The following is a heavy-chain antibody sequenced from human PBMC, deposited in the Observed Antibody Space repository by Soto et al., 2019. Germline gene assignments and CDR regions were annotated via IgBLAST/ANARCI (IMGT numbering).Heavy chain of an antibody. J-gene: IGHJ4*02. CDR2: ISSGGITI. V-gene: IGHV3-11*01. CDR3: ARDQEYYYDSSGYPPADY. Sequence: PGGSLRLSCAASGFTFSDYYMTWIRQAPGKGLEWLSYISSGGITIYYADSVKGRFTVSRDNAKSSLYLQMNSLRAEDTAVYYCARDQEYYYDSSGYPPADYWGQGTLVTVSS. D-gene: IGHD3-22*01. CDR1: GFTFSDYY.